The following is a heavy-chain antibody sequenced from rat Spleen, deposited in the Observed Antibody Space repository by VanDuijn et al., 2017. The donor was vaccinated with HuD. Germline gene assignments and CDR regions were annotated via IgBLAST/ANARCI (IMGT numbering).Heavy chain of an antibody. V-gene: IGHV5-20*01. CDR1: GFTFSDYG. CDR3: TTEPGYNSYFAY. D-gene: IGHD1-4*01. CDR2: FSYDGVTT. Sequence: EVQLVESGGGLVQPGRSLKLSCVASGFTFSDYGMAWVRQAPTKGLEWVASFSYDGVTTYYRDSVKGRFTISRDNSKSSLHLQMDSLRSEDTATYYCTTEPGYNSYFAYWGQGVMVTVSS. J-gene: IGHJ2*01.